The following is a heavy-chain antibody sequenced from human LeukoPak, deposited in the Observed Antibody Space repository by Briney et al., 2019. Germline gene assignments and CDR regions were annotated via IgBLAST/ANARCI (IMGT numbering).Heavy chain of an antibody. CDR2: IKSKTDGGTT. D-gene: IGHD3-22*01. J-gene: IGHJ4*02. V-gene: IGHV3-15*01. CDR3: IRFDYYDSSGYLKGDY. CDR1: GFTFSSYG. Sequence: PGGSLRLSCAASGFTFSSYGMHWVRQAPGKGLEWVGRIKSKTDGGTTDYAAPVKGRFTISRDDSKNTLYLQMNSLKTEDTAVYYCIRFDYYDSSGYLKGDYWGQGMLVTVSS.